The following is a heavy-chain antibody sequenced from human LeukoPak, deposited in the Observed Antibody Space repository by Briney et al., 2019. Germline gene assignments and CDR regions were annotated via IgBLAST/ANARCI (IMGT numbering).Heavy chain of an antibody. V-gene: IGHV3-23*01. J-gene: IGHJ4*02. Sequence: GGPLRLSFAASGFPFSTYAMSWVRKTPGKGLEWVAAISGINPGTYHANSVRGRFTISRDNSKNTLHLQMNGLRAEDTAIYYCAKASVGHCSGAFCYHFDSWGQGTLVTVSS. CDR2: ISGINPGT. CDR3: AKASVGHCSGAFCYHFDS. D-gene: IGHD2-15*01. CDR1: GFPFSTYA.